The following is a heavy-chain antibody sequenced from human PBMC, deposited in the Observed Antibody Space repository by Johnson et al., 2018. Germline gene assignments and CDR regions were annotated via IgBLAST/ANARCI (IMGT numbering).Heavy chain of an antibody. J-gene: IGHJ3*02. CDR1: GFTFRTYG. Sequence: EQLLEAGGGVVLPGRSMRLPCSASGFTFRTYGIHWVRQAPGKGLEWVAVISYEGSNKDYADYVKGRFTISRDNSNNTLYLQMNSLKTEDTAVFYCTTDRYDFWSAVRSPDGFDIWGQGTMVTVSS. CDR2: ISYEGSNK. D-gene: IGHD3-3*01. V-gene: IGHV3-30*03. CDR3: TTDRYDFWSAVRSPDGFDI.